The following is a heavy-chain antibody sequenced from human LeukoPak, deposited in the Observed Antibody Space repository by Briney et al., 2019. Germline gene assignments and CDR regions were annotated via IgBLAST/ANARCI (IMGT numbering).Heavy chain of an antibody. D-gene: IGHD6-25*01. V-gene: IGHV3-21*01. CDR1: GFTFSSYS. Sequence: GGSLRLSCAASGFTFSSYSMNWVRQAPGKGLEWVSSISSSSSYIYYADSVKGRFTISRDNAKNSLYLQMNSLRAEDTAVHYCARDTYDSSAYYYYGMDVWGQGTTVTVSS. CDR2: ISSSSSYI. J-gene: IGHJ6*02. CDR3: ARDTYDSSAYYYYGMDV.